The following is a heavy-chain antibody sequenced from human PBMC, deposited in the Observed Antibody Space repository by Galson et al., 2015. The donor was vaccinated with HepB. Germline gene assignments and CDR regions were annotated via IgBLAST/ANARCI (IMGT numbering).Heavy chain of an antibody. J-gene: IGHJ4*02. CDR1: GFTFSSYA. V-gene: IGHV3-23*01. CDR2: ISGSGGST. Sequence: SLRLSCAASGFTFSSYAMSWVRQAPGKGLEWVSAISGSGGSTYYADSVKGRFTISRDNSKNTLYLQMNSLRAEDTAVYYCAKDFDSSNVPATAVFDYWGQGTLVTVSS. CDR3: AKDFDSSNVPATAVFDY. D-gene: IGHD2-2*01.